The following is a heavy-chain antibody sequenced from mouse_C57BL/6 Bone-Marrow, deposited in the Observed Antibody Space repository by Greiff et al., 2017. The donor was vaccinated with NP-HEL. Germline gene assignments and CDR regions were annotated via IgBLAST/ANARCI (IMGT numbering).Heavy chain of an antibody. CDR3: ARRGSNYVHYYAMDY. V-gene: IGHV1-26*01. D-gene: IGHD2-5*01. CDR1: GYTFTDYY. J-gene: IGHJ4*01. Sequence: EVQLQQSGPELVKPGASVKISCKASGYTFTDYYMNWVKQSHGKSLEWIGDINPNNGGTSYNQKFKGKATLTGDKSSSTAYMELRSLTSEDSAVYYCARRGSNYVHYYAMDYWGQGTSVTVSS. CDR2: INPNNGGT.